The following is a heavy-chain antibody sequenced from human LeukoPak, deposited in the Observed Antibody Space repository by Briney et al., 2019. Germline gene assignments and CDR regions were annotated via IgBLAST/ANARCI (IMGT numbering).Heavy chain of an antibody. V-gene: IGHV1-2*02. CDR2: INPNSGGT. CDR3: ARDLWYYDILTGGTGIGRHYDY. Sequence: ASVKVSCKASGYTFTGYYMHWVRQAPGQGLEWMGWINPNSGGTNYAQKFQGRVTMTRDTSISTAYMELSRLRSDDTAAYYCARDLWYYDILTGGTGIGRHYDYWGQGTLVTVSS. D-gene: IGHD3-9*01. CDR1: GYTFTGYY. J-gene: IGHJ4*02.